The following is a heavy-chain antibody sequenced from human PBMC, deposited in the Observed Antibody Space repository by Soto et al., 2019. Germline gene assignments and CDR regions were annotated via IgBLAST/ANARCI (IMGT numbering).Heavy chain of an antibody. CDR1: GFTFRNYV. Sequence: QVQLVESGGGVVQPGRSLSLSCAASGFTFRNYVRHWVRQAPGKVLEWVAVISSDGSKKYYADSVKGRFTISRDNSKNTLYLQMNSLRIEDTAVYYCTKDRATHRNYWGQGTLVTVSS. D-gene: IGHD5-12*01. CDR3: TKDRATHRNY. CDR2: ISSDGSKK. J-gene: IGHJ4*02. V-gene: IGHV3-30*18.